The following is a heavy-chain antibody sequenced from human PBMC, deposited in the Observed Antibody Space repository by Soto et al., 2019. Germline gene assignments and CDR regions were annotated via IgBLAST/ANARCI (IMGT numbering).Heavy chain of an antibody. Sequence: ESLKISGKGCGYRFTSYWISWVRQMPGKGLEWMGRIDPSDSYTNYSPSFQGHVTISADKSISTAYLQWSSLKASDTAMYYCARLRGHSSGWYYDAFDIWGQGTMVTASS. V-gene: IGHV5-10-1*01. CDR1: GYRFTSYW. D-gene: IGHD6-13*01. J-gene: IGHJ3*02. CDR3: ARLRGHSSGWYYDAFDI. CDR2: IDPSDSYT.